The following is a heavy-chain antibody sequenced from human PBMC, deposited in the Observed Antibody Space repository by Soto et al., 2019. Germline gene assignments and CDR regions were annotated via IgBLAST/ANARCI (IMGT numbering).Heavy chain of an antibody. D-gene: IGHD1-26*01. J-gene: IGHJ4*02. CDR2: ISYSGLT. CDR3: ARQKTMGATVFDA. CDR1: GGSINYYF. V-gene: IGHV4-59*08. Sequence: KPSETLSLTCTVSGGSINYYFWSWIRQPPGKELEWIAYISYSGLTHYSPSLESRATISVDTSKNQFSLKLTSMTATDTAVYYGARQKTMGATVFDAWGPGALVTVSS.